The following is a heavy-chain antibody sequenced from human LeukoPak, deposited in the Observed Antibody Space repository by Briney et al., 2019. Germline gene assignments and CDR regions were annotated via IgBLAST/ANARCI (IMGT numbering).Heavy chain of an antibody. CDR2: IYYSGST. CDR1: GGSISSSSYY. V-gene: IGHV4-39*01. CDR3: ARGSIAARGGWFDP. J-gene: IGHJ5*02. D-gene: IGHD6-6*01. Sequence: PSETLSLTCTVSGGSISSSSYYWGWIRQPPGKGLEWIGSIYYSGSTYYNPSLKSRVTISVDTSKNQFSLKLSSVTAVDTAVYYCARGSIAARGGWFDPWGQGTLVTVSS.